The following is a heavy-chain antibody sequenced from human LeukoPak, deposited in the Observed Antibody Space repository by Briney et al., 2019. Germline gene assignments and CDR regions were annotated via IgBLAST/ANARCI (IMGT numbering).Heavy chain of an antibody. D-gene: IGHD3-10*01. J-gene: IGHJ4*02. CDR3: ARQTLVRGVIGNPIEY. CDR1: GGSNSSSSYY. V-gene: IGHV4-39*01. CDR2: IYYSGST. Sequence: SETLSLTCTVSGGSNSSSSYYWGWIRQSPGKGLEWIGSIYYSGSTYYNPSLKSRVTISVDTSENQFSLKLNSVSAADTAVYYCARQTLVRGVIGNPIEYWGQGTLVTVSS.